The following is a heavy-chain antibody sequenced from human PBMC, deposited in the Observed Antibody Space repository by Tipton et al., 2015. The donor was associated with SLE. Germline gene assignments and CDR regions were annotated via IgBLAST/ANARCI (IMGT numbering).Heavy chain of an antibody. CDR3: AGQTDQLSVGY. V-gene: IGHV4-59*08. J-gene: IGHJ4*02. CDR2: IYYSGST. Sequence: TLSLTCTVSDGSIRSYYWCWIRQPPGKGLEWIGSIYYSGSTYYNPSLKSRVTISVDTSKNQFSLKLSSVTAADTAVYYCAGQTDQLSVGYWGQGTLVTVSS. D-gene: IGHD1-1*01. CDR1: DGSIRSYY.